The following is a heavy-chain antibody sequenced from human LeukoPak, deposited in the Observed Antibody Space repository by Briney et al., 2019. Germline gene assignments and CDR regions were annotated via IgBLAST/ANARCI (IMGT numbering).Heavy chain of an antibody. J-gene: IGHJ4*02. CDR1: GFTFSLYS. Sequence: GGSLRLSCATSGFTFSLYSMNWVRQAPGKGLEWVSSISVDGSRIYYADSVKGRFTISRDNAKNSLYLQMNSLRAEDTAVYYCARGQSHGSYYSDYWGQGTLVTVSS. D-gene: IGHD1-26*01. CDR3: ARGQSHGSYYSDY. CDR2: ISVDGSRI. V-gene: IGHV3-21*01.